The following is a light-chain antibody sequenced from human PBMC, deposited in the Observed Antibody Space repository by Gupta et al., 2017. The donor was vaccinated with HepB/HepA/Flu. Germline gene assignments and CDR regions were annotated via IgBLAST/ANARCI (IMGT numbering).Light chain of an antibody. Sequence: QSVLTQPPSVSGAPGQNVTIFGTGSRSNVGAGYDVHWYQQLPGAAPKLLVYGNRNRPAGVPDRFSGSECVTSAALAITGLLAEDEADYYCQSEEKRRSGLVFGGGTKLTVL. CDR2: GNR. J-gene: IGLJ2*01. CDR1: RSNVGAGYD. CDR3: QSEEKRRSGLV. V-gene: IGLV1-40*01.